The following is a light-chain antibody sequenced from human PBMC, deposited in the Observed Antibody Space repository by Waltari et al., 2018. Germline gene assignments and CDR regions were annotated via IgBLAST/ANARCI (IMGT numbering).Light chain of an antibody. Sequence: QSALTQPASVSGSLGQSITISCTGTSSDVGAYNYVSWYQQHPGKAPRLMIYDVSKRPSGVSTRFSGSKSGNTASLTISGLQAEDEADYYCSSWTSSSTLPVVFGGGTKLSVL. V-gene: IGLV2-14*03. CDR2: DVS. CDR1: SSDVGAYNY. J-gene: IGLJ2*01. CDR3: SSWTSSSTLPVV.